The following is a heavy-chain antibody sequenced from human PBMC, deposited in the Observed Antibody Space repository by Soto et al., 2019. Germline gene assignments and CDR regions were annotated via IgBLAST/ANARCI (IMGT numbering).Heavy chain of an antibody. CDR2: ISSSSPI. CDR1: GFTFSSNG. Sequence: GGSLRLSCAAAGFTFSSNGMNWVRQAPGKGLEWVSYISSSSPIYYADSVRGRFTISRDNAKNSLYLQMNSLRAEDTAVYYCARTNRILDAFDIWGQGTMVTVSS. J-gene: IGHJ3*02. D-gene: IGHD2-15*01. V-gene: IGHV3-48*01. CDR3: ARTNRILDAFDI.